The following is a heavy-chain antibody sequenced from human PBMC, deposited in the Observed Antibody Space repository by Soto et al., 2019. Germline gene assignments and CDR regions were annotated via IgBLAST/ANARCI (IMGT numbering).Heavy chain of an antibody. CDR1: GYTSTSYY. J-gene: IGHJ5*02. CDR3: ARALYYYGSGSTSAWFDP. D-gene: IGHD3-10*01. Sequence: GASVKVSCKASGYTSTSYYMHWVRQAPGQGLEWMGIINPSGGSTSYAQKFQGRVTMTRDTSTSTVYMELSSLRSEDTAVYYCARALYYYGSGSTSAWFDPWGQGTLVTVSS. V-gene: IGHV1-46*01. CDR2: INPSGGST.